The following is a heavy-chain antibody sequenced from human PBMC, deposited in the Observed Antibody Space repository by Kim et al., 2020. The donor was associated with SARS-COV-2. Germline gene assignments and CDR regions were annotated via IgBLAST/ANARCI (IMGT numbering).Heavy chain of an antibody. CDR3: AREGSGSYNWLDP. J-gene: IGHJ5*02. Sequence: ASVKVSCKASGYTFDTFSLYWVRQAPGQRFEWMGWINGGNGNTRYSQNFQGRFTITRDTSATTAYMELSSLTSKDTAVYFCAREGSGSYNWLDPWGQGTLVTVSS. D-gene: IGHD3-10*01. V-gene: IGHV1-3*01. CDR2: INGGNGNT. CDR1: GYTFDTFS.